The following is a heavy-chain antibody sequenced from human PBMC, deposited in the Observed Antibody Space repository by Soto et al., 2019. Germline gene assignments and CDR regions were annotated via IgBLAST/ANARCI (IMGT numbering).Heavy chain of an antibody. CDR3: ARDAAVPGESDRFDY. CDR2: AYHNGLT. V-gene: IGHV4-4*02. Sequence: ETLSLTCAVSGDSVTSNVWWSWVRQPPGKGLEWIGEAYHNGLTDYNPSLKSRVTMSVDTSKNEFSLKLTSLTAADTAIYYCARDAAVPGESDRFDYWGQGTLVTVSS. D-gene: IGHD6-19*01. CDR1: GDSVTSNVW. J-gene: IGHJ4*02.